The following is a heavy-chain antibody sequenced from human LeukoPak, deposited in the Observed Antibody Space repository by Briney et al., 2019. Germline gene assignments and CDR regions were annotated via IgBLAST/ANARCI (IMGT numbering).Heavy chain of an antibody. CDR3: AREIGHRVAGPRAWVTLFDP. V-gene: IGHV3-48*02. Sequence: PGGSLRLSCAASGFPFSIFNIHWVRQAPGKGLEWVSYITSDSGTTYYADSVKGRFSISRDNARNSLYLQMDSLRDEDTAFYYCAREIGHRVAGPRAWVTLFDPWGQGTLVTVSS. CDR2: ITSDSGTT. CDR1: GFPFSIFN. D-gene: IGHD6-19*01. J-gene: IGHJ5*02.